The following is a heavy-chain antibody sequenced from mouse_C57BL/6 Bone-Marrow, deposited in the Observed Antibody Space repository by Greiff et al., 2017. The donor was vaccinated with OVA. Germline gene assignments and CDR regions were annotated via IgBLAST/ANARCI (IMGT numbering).Heavy chain of an antibody. D-gene: IGHD1-1*01. J-gene: IGHJ1*03. CDR3: ARDGEITTVVNWYFDV. CDR2: INYDGSST. Sequence: EVQLQESEGGLVQPGSSMKLSCTASGFTFSDYYMAWVRQVPEKGLEWVANINYDGSSTYYLDSLKSRFIISRDNAKNILYLQMSSLKSEDTATYYCARDGEITTVVNWYFDVWGTGTTVTVSS. CDR1: GFTFSDYY. V-gene: IGHV5-16*01.